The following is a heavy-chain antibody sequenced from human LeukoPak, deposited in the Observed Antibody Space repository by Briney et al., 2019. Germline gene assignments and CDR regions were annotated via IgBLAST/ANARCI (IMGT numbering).Heavy chain of an antibody. CDR3: ARDGDTSMVTGDY. V-gene: IGHV1-2*02. J-gene: IGHJ4*02. CDR2: INPNSGGT. Sequence: ASVKVSCKASGYIFTVYYMHWVRQAPGQGLEWMGWINPNSGGTNYIQKFQGRVTMTRDTSISTGYMELSRLTSDDTAIYYCARDGDTSMVTGDYWGQGTLVTVSS. CDR1: GYIFTVYY. D-gene: IGHD5-18*01.